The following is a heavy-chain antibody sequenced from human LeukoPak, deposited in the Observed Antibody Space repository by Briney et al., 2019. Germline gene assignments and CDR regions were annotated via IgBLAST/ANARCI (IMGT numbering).Heavy chain of an antibody. CDR2: IRYDGSNK. D-gene: IGHD1-26*01. CDR3: AKDFGSRTDY. V-gene: IGHV3-30*02. J-gene: IGHJ4*02. CDR1: GFTFSSYG. Sequence: GGSLRLSCAASGFTFSSYGMHWVRQAPGKGLEWVAFIRYDGSNKYYADSVKGRFTISRDNSENTLYLQMNSLRAEDTAVYYCAKDFGSRTDYWGQGTLVTVSS.